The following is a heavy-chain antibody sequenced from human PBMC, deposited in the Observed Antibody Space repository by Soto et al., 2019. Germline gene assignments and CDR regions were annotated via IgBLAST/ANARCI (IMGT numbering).Heavy chain of an antibody. Sequence: QVQLVQSGAEVRKPGASVKVSCKASGYTLTAYYVHWVRQAPGQGLEWMGWINPNSGDTGYAHKFKGGVSSTGDTSISTAYMELSSLTSDDTATDYCTIKWGARFDYLGQGTVVTVSS. D-gene: IGHD3-16*01. CDR2: INPNSGDT. CDR1: GYTLTAYY. CDR3: TIKWGARFDY. V-gene: IGHV1-2*07. J-gene: IGHJ4*02.